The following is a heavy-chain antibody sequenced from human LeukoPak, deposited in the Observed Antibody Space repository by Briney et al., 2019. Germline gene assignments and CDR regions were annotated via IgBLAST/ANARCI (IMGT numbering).Heavy chain of an antibody. J-gene: IGHJ5*02. CDR1: GGSISSCY. CDR3: ARGDYGDSRGWFDP. CDR2: IYYSGST. Sequence: SETLSLTCTVSGGSISSCYWSWIRQPPGKGLEWIGYIYYSGSTNYNPSPKSRVTISVDTSKNQFSLKLSSVTAADTAVYYCARGDYGDSRGWFDPWGQGTLVTVSS. V-gene: IGHV4-59*01. D-gene: IGHD4-17*01.